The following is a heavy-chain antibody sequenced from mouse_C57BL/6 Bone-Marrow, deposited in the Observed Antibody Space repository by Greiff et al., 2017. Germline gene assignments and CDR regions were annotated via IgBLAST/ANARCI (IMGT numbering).Heavy chain of an antibody. CDR1: GYTFTDYY. J-gene: IGHJ2*01. V-gene: IGHV1-19*01. Sequence: EVQLQQSGPVLVKPGASVKMSCKASGYTFTDYYMNWVKQSHGKSLEWIGDINPYNGGTSYNQKFKGKATLTVDKSSSTAYMQLSSLTSEDSAVYYCAPAYLDYWGQGTTLTVSS. CDR2: INPYNGGT. CDR3: APAYLDY.